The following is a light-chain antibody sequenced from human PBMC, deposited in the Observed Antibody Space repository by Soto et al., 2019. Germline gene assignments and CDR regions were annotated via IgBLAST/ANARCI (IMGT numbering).Light chain of an antibody. CDR2: DVS. J-gene: IGLJ2*01. Sequence: QSALTQPASVSGSPGQSITISCTGTSSDVGGYNYVSWYQEHTGKAPKLMIYDVSNRPSGVSNRFSGSKSGNTASLTISGLQAEDEADYYCSSYTSSSTPVVFGVGTKRTVL. V-gene: IGLV2-14*01. CDR1: SSDVGGYNY. CDR3: SSYTSSSTPVV.